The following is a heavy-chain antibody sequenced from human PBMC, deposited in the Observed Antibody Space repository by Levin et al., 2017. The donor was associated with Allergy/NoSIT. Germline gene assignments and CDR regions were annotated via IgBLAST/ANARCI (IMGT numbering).Heavy chain of an antibody. J-gene: IGHJ6*02. CDR2: INHSGST. CDR3: ARVRITMIVVSPPYYGMDV. V-gene: IGHV4-34*01. CDR1: GGSFSGYY. Sequence: SETLSLTCAVYGGSFSGYYWSWIRQPPGKGLEWIGEINHSGSTNYNPSLKSRVTISVDTSKNQFSLKLSSVTAADTAVYYCARVRITMIVVSPPYYGMDVWGQGTTVTVSS. D-gene: IGHD3-22*01.